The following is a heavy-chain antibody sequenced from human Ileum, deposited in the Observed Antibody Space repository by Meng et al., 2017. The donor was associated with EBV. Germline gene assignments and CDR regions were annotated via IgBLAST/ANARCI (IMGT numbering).Heavy chain of an antibody. V-gene: IGHV4-59*01. CDR2: FYEGTT. CDR3: AKGGQWDPLDS. J-gene: IGHJ4*02. Sequence: VQLQWSGPGLVKPSGSLSLTCDVSGVSISGNYWSWIRQTPVKGLEWIGFFYEGTTNYNPSLKSRVTIAAGPANNQISLRLSSVTSADTAVYYCAKGGQWDPLDSWGRGILVTVSS. D-gene: IGHD1-26*01. CDR1: GVSISGNY.